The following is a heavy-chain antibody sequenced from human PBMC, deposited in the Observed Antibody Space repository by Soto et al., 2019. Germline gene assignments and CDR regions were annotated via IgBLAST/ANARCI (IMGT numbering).Heavy chain of an antibody. Sequence: SETLSLTCTVSGGSISSSSYYWGWIRQPPGKGLEWIGSIYYSGSTYYNPSLKSRVTISVDTSKNQFSLKLSSVTAADTAVYYCAXHLHSSGWYPLGNWFDPWGQGTLVTVSS. D-gene: IGHD6-19*01. J-gene: IGHJ5*02. CDR3: AXHLHSSGWYPLGNWFDP. V-gene: IGHV4-39*01. CDR2: IYYSGST. CDR1: GGSISSSSYY.